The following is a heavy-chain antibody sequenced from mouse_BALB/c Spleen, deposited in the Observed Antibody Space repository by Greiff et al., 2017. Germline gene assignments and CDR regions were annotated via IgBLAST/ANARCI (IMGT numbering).Heavy chain of an antibody. J-gene: IGHJ2*01. CDR2: IRNKANGYTT. CDR1: GFTFTDYY. Sequence: EVQLVESGGGLVQPGGSLRLSCATSGFTFTDYYMSWVRQPPGKALEWLGFIRNKANGYTTEYSASVKGRFTISRDNSQSILYLQMNTLRAEDSATYYCARDYYYGSSFHYFDYWGQGTTLTVSS. CDR3: ARDYYYGSSFHYFDY. D-gene: IGHD1-1*01. V-gene: IGHV7-3*02.